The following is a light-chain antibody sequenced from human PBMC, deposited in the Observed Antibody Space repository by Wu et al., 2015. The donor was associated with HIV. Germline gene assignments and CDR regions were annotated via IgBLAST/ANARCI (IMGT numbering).Light chain of an antibody. J-gene: IGKJ4*01. CDR2: AAS. CDR1: QSISSY. CDR3: QQSYSTFWAT. V-gene: IGKV1-39*01. Sequence: DIQMTQSPSSLSASVGDRVTITCRASQSISSYLNWYQQKPGKAPKLLIYAASSLQSGVPSRFSGSGSGTDFTLTISSLQPEDFATYYCQQSYSTFWATFGGGPRWRSN.